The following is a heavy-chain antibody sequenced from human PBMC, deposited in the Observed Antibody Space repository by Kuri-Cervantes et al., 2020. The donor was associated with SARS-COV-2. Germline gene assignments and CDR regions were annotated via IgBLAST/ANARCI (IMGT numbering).Heavy chain of an antibody. V-gene: IGHV1-3*01. CDR2: INAGNGNT. J-gene: IGHJ6*02. CDR3: ARAVRYDFWGGYYTDHYYYYGMDV. Sequence: ASVKVSCKASGYTFTSYAMHWVRRAPGQRLEWMGWINAGNGNTKYSQKFQGRVTITRDTSASTAYMELSSLRSEDTAVHYCARAVRYDFWGGYYTDHYYYYGMDVWGQGTTVTVSS. CDR1: GYTFTSYA. D-gene: IGHD3-3*01.